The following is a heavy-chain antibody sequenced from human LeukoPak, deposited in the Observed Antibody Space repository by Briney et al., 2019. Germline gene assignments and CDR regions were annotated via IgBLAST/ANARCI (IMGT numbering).Heavy chain of an antibody. V-gene: IGHV1-69*13. CDR3: ATIAAAGNYYYYGMDV. CDR2: IIPIFGTA. J-gene: IGHJ6*04. Sequence: GASVKVSCKASGGTFSSYAISWVRQAPGQGLEWMGGIIPIFGTANYAQKFQGRVTITADESTSTAYMELSSLRSEDTAVYYCATIAAAGNYYYYGMDVWGKGTTVTVSS. CDR1: GGTFSSYA. D-gene: IGHD6-13*01.